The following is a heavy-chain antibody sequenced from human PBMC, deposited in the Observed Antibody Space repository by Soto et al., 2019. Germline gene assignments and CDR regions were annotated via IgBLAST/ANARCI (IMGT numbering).Heavy chain of an antibody. D-gene: IGHD6-6*01. CDR3: ARGSLSSSSFLTHFDY. J-gene: IGHJ4*02. V-gene: IGHV4-31*03. Sequence: PSETLSLTCTVSGGSISSGGYYWSWIRQHPGKGLEWIGYIYYSGSTYYNPSLKSRVAISVDTSKNQFSLKLSSVTAADTAVYYCARGSLSSSSFLTHFDYWGQGTLVTVSS. CDR2: IYYSGST. CDR1: GGSISSGGYY.